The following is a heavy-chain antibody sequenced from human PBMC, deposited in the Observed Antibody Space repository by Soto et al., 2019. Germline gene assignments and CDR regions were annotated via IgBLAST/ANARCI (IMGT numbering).Heavy chain of an antibody. D-gene: IGHD2-15*01. CDR1: GGSISSGDEY. CDR2: IYYSGST. J-gene: IGHJ4*02. Sequence: PSETLSLTCSVSGGSISSGDEYWGWIRQPPGKGLEWVGYIYYSGSTYYNPSLKSRVTISIDTSKNQFSLRLGSVTAADTAVYYCARLSTEAAALDDYWGAGTMVT. V-gene: IGHV4-30-4*01. CDR3: ARLSTEAAALDDY.